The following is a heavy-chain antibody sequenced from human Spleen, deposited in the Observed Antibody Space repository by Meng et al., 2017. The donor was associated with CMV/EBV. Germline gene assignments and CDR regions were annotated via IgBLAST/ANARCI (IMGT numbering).Heavy chain of an antibody. CDR2: IKCDGSEK. J-gene: IGHJ4*02. V-gene: IGHV3-52*01. Sequence: GESLKISCAASGFTFSSSWMHWVCQAPEKGLEWVADIKCDGSEKYYVDSVKGRLTISRDNAKNSLYLQVNSLRAEDMTVYYCSPQCGDYFDYWGQGTLVTVSS. CDR1: GFTFSSSW. CDR3: SPQCGDYFDY. D-gene: IGHD4-17*01.